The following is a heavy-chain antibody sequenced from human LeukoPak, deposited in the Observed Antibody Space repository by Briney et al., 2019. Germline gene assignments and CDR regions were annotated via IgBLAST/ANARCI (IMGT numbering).Heavy chain of an antibody. Sequence: PSETLSLTCTVAAGSINSYYWSWIRQPPGMGLEWIGYIYYSGSTNYNPSLKSRVTISVDTSKDQFSLRLTSVTAADTAVYYCARSFLGDWYFDLWSRGTLVTVSS. D-gene: IGHD1-26*01. V-gene: IGHV4-59*01. J-gene: IGHJ2*01. CDR3: ARSFLGDWYFDL. CDR2: IYYSGST. CDR1: AGSINSYY.